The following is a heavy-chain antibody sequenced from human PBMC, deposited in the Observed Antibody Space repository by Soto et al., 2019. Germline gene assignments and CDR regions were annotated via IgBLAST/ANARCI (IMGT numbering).Heavy chain of an antibody. D-gene: IGHD6-19*01. CDR1: GFTFSSYA. J-gene: IGHJ6*02. V-gene: IGHV3-23*01. CDR2: ISGSGGST. Sequence: LRLSCAASGFTFSSYAMSWVRQAPGKGLEWVSAISGSGGSTYYADSVKGRFTISRDNSKNTLYLQMNSLRAEDTAVYYCAKDSSGWYDYYYGMEVWGQGTTVTVSS. CDR3: AKDSSGWYDYYYGMEV.